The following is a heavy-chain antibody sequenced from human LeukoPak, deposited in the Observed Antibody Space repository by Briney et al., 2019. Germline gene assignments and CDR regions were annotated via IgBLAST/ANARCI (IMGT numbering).Heavy chain of an antibody. J-gene: IGHJ4*02. CDR1: GGTFSSYA. Sequence: SVKVSCKASGGTFSSYAISWVRQAPGQGLEWMGGIIPIFGTANYAQKFQGRVTITADESTSTAYMELSSLRSEDTAVYYCARERISTPDYGDYAVDYWGQGTLVTVSS. V-gene: IGHV1-69*13. CDR3: ARERISTPDYGDYAVDY. CDR2: IIPIFGTA. D-gene: IGHD4-17*01.